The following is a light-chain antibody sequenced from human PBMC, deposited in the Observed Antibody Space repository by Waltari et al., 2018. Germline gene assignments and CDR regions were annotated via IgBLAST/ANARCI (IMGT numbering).Light chain of an antibody. CDR3: QERSNWPGGA. Sequence: EIVLTHSPATLSLSPGERATLTCRASQSVRTYLAWYQHRPGQAPRLLIYDASNRATGVPARFSGSGSGTDFTLTISGLQPEDFAVYYCQERSNWPGGAFGGGTKVEIK. CDR2: DAS. J-gene: IGKJ4*01. V-gene: IGKV3-11*01. CDR1: QSVRTY.